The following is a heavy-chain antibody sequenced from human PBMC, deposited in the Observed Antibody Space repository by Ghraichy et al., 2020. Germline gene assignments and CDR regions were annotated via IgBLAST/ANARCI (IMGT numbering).Heavy chain of an antibody. CDR1: GFTFSSYD. CDR2: VSNSGDKT. CDR3: AKRMSYYFDY. V-gene: IGHV3-23*01. J-gene: IGHJ4*02. D-gene: IGHD2-15*01. Sequence: LSLTCVASGFTFSSYDMTWVRQAPGKGLEYVSGVSNSGDKTYDADSLKGRFTISRDNSKNTLYLKMNSLRAENTAVYYCAKRMSYYFDYWGQGTLVTVSS.